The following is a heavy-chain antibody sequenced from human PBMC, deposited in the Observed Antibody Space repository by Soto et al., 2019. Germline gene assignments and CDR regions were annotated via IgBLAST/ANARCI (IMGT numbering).Heavy chain of an antibody. CDR2: ISTYNGNT. CDR1: GYTFSSHG. J-gene: IGHJ5*02. D-gene: IGHD2-2*01. V-gene: IGHV1-18*04. Sequence: QVQLLQSAAEVRKPGASVKVSCTASGYTFSSHGITWVRQAPGQGREWMGWISTYNGNTNYAQKVQGRVTMTIDKSTNTAYMALRSLPSGDTAMYYSAACSGRGCYGGRGWFDPWGQGTLVTVSA. CDR3: AACSGRGCYGGRGWFDP.